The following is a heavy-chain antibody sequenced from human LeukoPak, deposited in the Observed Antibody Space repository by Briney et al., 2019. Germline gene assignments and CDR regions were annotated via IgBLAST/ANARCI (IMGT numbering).Heavy chain of an antibody. CDR2: IYSGGST. J-gene: IGHJ4*02. V-gene: IGHV3-53*04. Sequence: GGSLRHSCAASGFTVSSNYMSWVRQAPGKGLEWVSVIYSGGSTYYADSVKGRLTISRHNSKNTLYLQMNSLRAEDTAVYYCASSKIVEATIFDYWGQETLVTVSS. CDR3: ASSKIVEATIFDY. CDR1: GFTVSSNY. D-gene: IGHD1-26*01.